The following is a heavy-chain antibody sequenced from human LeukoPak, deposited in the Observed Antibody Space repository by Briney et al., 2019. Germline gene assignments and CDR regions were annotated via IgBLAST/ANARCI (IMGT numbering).Heavy chain of an antibody. CDR2: ISSSSSYI. Sequence: GGSLRLSCAASGFTFSSYSMTRVRQAPGKGLEWVSSISSSSSYIYYADSVKGRFTISRDNAKNSLYLQMNSLRAEDTAVYYCARRTYSSGWYRYYFDYWGQGTLVTVSS. J-gene: IGHJ4*02. D-gene: IGHD6-19*01. CDR3: ARRTYSSGWYRYYFDY. CDR1: GFTFSSYS. V-gene: IGHV3-21*04.